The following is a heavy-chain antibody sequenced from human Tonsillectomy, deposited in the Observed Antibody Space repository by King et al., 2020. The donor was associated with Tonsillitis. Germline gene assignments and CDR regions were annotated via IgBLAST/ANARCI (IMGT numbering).Heavy chain of an antibody. Sequence: QLQESGPGLVKPSETLSLTCTVSGGSISSYYWSWIRQPPGKGLEWIGYIYYSGSTNYNPSLKSRVTISVYTSKNQFSLKLSSVTAADTAVYYCARGTTNDYVWGSYLELFDYWGQGTLVTVSS. CDR1: GGSISSYY. V-gene: IGHV4-59*08. CDR3: ARGTTNDYVWGSYLELFDY. D-gene: IGHD3-16*02. J-gene: IGHJ4*02. CDR2: IYYSGST.